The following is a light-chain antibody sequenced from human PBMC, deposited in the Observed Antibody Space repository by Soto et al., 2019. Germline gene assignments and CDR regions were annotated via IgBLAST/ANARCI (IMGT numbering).Light chain of an antibody. J-gene: IGLJ3*02. CDR1: GSDVGAYNY. CDR3: TSYARKSLLV. CDR2: DVT. V-gene: IGLV2-14*03. Sequence: QSALTQPASVSGSPGQSITISCTGTGSDVGAYNYVSWYQQHPGKAPKLLIYDVTDRPPGVSNRFSGSKSGDTASLTISGLQAEDEADYYCTSYARKSLLVVGGGTELAVL.